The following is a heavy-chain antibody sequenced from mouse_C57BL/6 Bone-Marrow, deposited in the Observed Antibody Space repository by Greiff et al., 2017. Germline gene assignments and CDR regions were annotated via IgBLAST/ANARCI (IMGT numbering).Heavy chain of an antibody. D-gene: IGHD1-1*01. Sequence: VQLQQPGAELVRPGSSVKLSCKASGYTFTSYWMHWVKQRPIQGLEWIGNIDPSDSETHYNQKFKDKATLTVDKSSSTAYMQLSSLTSEDSAVYYCAAFITTVVATRYFDVWGTGTTVTVSS. V-gene: IGHV1-52*01. J-gene: IGHJ1*03. CDR2: IDPSDSET. CDR3: AAFITTVVATRYFDV. CDR1: GYTFTSYW.